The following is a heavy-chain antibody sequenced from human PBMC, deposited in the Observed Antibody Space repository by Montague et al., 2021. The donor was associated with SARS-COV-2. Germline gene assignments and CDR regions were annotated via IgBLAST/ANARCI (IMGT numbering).Heavy chain of an antibody. CDR2: IYYSGST. V-gene: IGHV4-39*07. CDR1: GGSIRSSSYY. CDR3: ARTTWLRGYFDL. J-gene: IGHJ2*01. D-gene: IGHD5-12*01. Sequence: SETPSLTCTVSGGSIRSSSYYWGWIRQPPGKGLECIGSIYYSGSTYYNPSLKSRVTISVDTSKNHFSLKLSSVTAADTAVYYCARTTWLRGYFDLWGRGTLVTVSS.